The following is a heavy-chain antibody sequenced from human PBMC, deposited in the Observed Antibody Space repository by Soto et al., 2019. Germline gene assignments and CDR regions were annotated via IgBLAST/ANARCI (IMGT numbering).Heavy chain of an antibody. CDR3: AKASIAAAGYPDYYYGMDV. CDR1: GFTFSSYA. CDR2: ISGSGGST. V-gene: IGHV3-23*01. Sequence: PGGSLRLSCAASGFTFSSYAMSWVRQAPGKGLEWVSAISGSGGSTYYADSVKGRFTISRDNSNNTLYLQMNSLRAEDTAVYYCAKASIAAAGYPDYYYGMDVWGQGTTVTVSS. D-gene: IGHD6-13*01. J-gene: IGHJ6*02.